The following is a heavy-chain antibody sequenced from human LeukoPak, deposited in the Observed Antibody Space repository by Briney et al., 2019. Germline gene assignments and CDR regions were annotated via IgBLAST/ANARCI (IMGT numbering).Heavy chain of an antibody. D-gene: IGHD5-12*01. CDR1: GGSINNDNYC. CDR3: ARPRYAGGIDAFYI. J-gene: IGHJ3*02. CDR2: ITYSGSA. Sequence: SETLSLTCSVSGGSINNDNYCWGWIRQPPGKGLEWIGTITYSGSANYNPSLESRVTISIDPSKNQFSLTLSSVTAADTAIYYCARPRYAGGIDAFYIWGPGTMVTVSS. V-gene: IGHV4-39*01.